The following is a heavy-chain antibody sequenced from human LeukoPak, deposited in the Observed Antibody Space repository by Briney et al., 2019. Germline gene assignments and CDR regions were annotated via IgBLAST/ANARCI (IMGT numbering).Heavy chain of an antibody. V-gene: IGHV3-21*01. J-gene: IGHJ3*01. D-gene: IGHD3-22*01. CDR1: GFTFSTYS. CDR3: TRDRRYDNSGYYLAAFDL. Sequence: PGGSLRLSCAASGFTFSTYSMNWARQAPGKGLEWVSSISSSSTSIYYADSVKGRFTISRDNAKNSLYLQMNSLRAEDTAVYYCTRDRRYDNSGYYLAAFDLWGQGTVVTVSS. CDR2: ISSSSTSI.